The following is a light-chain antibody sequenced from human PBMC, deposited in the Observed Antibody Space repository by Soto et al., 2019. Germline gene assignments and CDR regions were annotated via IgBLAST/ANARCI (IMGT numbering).Light chain of an antibody. J-gene: IGLJ2*01. CDR1: TSNIGNNY. CDR2: RNN. V-gene: IGLV1-47*01. Sequence: QSVLTQPPSASGTPGQRVTISCSGSTSNIGNNYVYWYQQLPRTAPKLLIYRNNQRPSGVPDRFSGSKSGTSGSLVISGLRSEDEADYYCAAWDDSLNGVVFGGGTKVTVL. CDR3: AAWDDSLNGVV.